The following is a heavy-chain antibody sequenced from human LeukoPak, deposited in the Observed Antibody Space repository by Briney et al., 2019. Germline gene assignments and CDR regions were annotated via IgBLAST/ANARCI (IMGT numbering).Heavy chain of an antibody. D-gene: IGHD2-15*01. V-gene: IGHV4-34*01. CDR1: GESFSGYY. J-gene: IGHJ6*02. CDR3: ARGPREADPGILGYSYYYYGMDV. Sequence: SETLSLTCVVYGESFSGYYWSWIRQSPGKGLECIGEINHSGSTSYNPSLKSRVTISVDTSKNQFSLKLNAVTVADTAVYYCARGPREADPGILGYSYYYYGMDVWGQGTTVTVSS. CDR2: INHSGST.